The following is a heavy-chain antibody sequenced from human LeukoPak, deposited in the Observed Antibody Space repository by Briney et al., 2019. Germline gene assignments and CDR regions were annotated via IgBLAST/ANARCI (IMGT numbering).Heavy chain of an antibody. J-gene: IGHJ5*02. CDR2: ISGSGGST. D-gene: IGHD2-15*01. CDR1: GFTFSSYG. CDR3: ARGADGVSSNSRGWFDP. V-gene: IGHV3-23*01. Sequence: AGGSLRLSCAASGFTFSSYGMSWVRQAPGKGLEWVSAISGSGGSTYYADSVKGRFTISRDNSKDTLSLQMNSLRAEDTAVYSCARGADGVSSNSRGWFDPWGQGTLVTVSS.